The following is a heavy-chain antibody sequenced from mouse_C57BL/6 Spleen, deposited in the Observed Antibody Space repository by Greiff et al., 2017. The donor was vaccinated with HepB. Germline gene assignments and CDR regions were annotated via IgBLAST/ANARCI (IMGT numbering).Heavy chain of an antibody. CDR1: GFTFSSYG. D-gene: IGHD2-4*01. Sequence: EVKLVESGGDLVKPGGSLKLSCAASGFTFSSYGMSWVRQTPDKRLEWVATISSGGSYTYYPDSVKGRFTISRDNAKNTLSLQMSSLKSEDTAMYYCARHAFYDYAFYWYFDVWGTGTTVTVSS. J-gene: IGHJ1*03. CDR3: ARHAFYDYAFYWYFDV. CDR2: ISSGGSYT. V-gene: IGHV5-6*02.